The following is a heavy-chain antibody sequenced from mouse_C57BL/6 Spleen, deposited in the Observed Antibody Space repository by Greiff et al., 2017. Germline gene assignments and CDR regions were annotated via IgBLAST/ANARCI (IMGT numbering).Heavy chain of an antibody. CDR3: AREGYGIYDD. J-gene: IGHJ2*01. CDR2: IYPGDGDT. V-gene: IGHV1-82*01. Sequence: QVQLQQSGPELVKPGASVKISCKASGYAFSSSWMNWVKQRPGKGLEWIGRIYPGDGDTNYNGKFKGKATLTADKSSSTAYMQLSSLTSEDSAVYFCAREGYGIYDDWGKGTTLTVSS. D-gene: IGHD2-1*01. CDR1: GYAFSSSW.